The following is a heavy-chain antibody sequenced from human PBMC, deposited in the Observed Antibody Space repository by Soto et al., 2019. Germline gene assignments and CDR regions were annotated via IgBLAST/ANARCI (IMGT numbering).Heavy chain of an antibody. J-gene: IGHJ4*02. CDR1: GGSINSGGYY. CDR2: IYYSGST. CDR3: AREYCSDISCPIDN. D-gene: IGHD2-15*01. V-gene: IGHV4-31*03. Sequence: QVQLQESGPGLVNPSQTLSLTCTVSGGSINSGGYYWTWIRQHPGKGLEWIGYIYYSGSTYYNPSLLGRVTISVDTSENQFSLKLNSVTAADTAVYFCAREYCSDISCPIDNWGQGTLVTVSS.